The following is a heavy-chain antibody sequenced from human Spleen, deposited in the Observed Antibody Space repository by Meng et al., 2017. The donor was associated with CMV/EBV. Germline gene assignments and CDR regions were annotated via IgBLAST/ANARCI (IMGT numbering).Heavy chain of an antibody. Sequence: GGSLRLSCAASGFTFSSYSMSWVRQAPGKGLEWVSVIYSGGSTYYADSVKGRFTISRDNSKNTLYLQMNSLRAEDTAVYYCARSSSGAYAPMDYWGQGTLVTVSS. J-gene: IGHJ4*02. CDR2: IYSGGST. D-gene: IGHD2-15*01. V-gene: IGHV3-66*02. CDR3: ARSSSGAYAPMDY. CDR1: GFTFSSYS.